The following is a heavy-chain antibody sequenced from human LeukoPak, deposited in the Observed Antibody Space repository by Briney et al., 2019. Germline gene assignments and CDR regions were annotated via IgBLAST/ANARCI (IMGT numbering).Heavy chain of an antibody. Sequence: SETLSLTCAVYGGSFSGYYWSWIRQPPGKGLEWIGEINHSGSTNYNLSLKSRVTISVDTSKNQFSLKLSSVTAADTAVYYCARAKVSSSWYARFYYYYGMDVWGQGTTVTVSS. CDR2: INHSGST. D-gene: IGHD6-13*01. V-gene: IGHV4-34*01. CDR3: ARAKVSSSWYARFYYYYGMDV. CDR1: GGSFSGYY. J-gene: IGHJ6*02.